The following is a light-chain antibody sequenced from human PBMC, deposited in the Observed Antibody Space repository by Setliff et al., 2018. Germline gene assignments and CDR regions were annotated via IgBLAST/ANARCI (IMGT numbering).Light chain of an antibody. J-gene: IGLJ1*01. CDR1: SSDVGGYNY. Sequence: QSVLTQPASVSGSPGQSITISCTGTSSDVGGYNYVSWYQQHPGKAPKLMIYDVSNRPSGVSNRCSGSKSGNTASLTISGLQAEDETDYYCCSFAGTYYVFGSGTKVTVL. CDR3: CSFAGTYYV. CDR2: DVS. V-gene: IGLV2-14*03.